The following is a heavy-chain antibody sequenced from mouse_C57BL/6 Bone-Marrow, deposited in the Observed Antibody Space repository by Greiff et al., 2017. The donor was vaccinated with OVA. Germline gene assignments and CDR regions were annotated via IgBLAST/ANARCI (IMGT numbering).Heavy chain of an antibody. J-gene: IGHJ3*01. CDR2: IDPSDSYT. V-gene: IGHV1-50*01. CDR3: ARTDSSWFAY. D-gene: IGHD2-4*01. Sequence: QVQLQQPGAELVKPGASVKLSCKASGYTFTSYWMQWVKQRPGQGLEWIGEIDPSDSYTNYNQKFKGKATLTVDTSSSTAYIQLSSLTSEDSAVYYCARTDSSWFAYWGQGTLVTVSA. CDR1: GYTFTSYW.